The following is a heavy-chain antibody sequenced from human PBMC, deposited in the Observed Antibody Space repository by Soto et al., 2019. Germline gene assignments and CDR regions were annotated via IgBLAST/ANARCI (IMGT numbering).Heavy chain of an antibody. CDR2: ISWNSGSI. V-gene: IGHV3-9*01. Sequence: EVQLVESGGGLVQPGRSLRLSCAASGFTFDDYAMHWVRQAPGKGLEWVSGISWNSGSIGYADSVKGRFTISRDNAKNSLYLQMNSLRVDDTALYYCAKDHKPYYYDSSGYFDYWGQGTLVTVSS. CDR3: AKDHKPYYYDSSGYFDY. J-gene: IGHJ4*02. CDR1: GFTFDDYA. D-gene: IGHD3-22*01.